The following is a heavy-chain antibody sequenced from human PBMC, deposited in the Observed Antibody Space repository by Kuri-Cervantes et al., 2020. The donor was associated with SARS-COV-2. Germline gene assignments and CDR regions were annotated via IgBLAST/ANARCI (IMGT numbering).Heavy chain of an antibody. CDR1: GLTFSSYW. D-gene: IGHD2-15*01. J-gene: IGHJ4*02. CDR3: ARDALGSGDY. V-gene: IGHV3-7*01. Sequence: GGSLRLSCVASGLTFSSYWMSWVRQAPGKGLEWVANIKQDGSEKYYVDSVKGRFTISRDNSKNTLYLQMNSLRAEDTAVYYCARDALGSGDYWGQGTLVT. CDR2: IKQDGSEK.